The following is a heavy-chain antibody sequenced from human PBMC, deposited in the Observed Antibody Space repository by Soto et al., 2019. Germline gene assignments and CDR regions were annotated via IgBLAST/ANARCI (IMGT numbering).Heavy chain of an antibody. CDR2: ITTTSTYK. CDR1: AFTFNNFH. D-gene: IGHD2-2*01. CDR3: AREKCSSTSCNHGMDV. Sequence: PGGSLRLSCVDSAFTFNNFHMHWVRQAPGKGLQWLASITTTSTYKYYADSVKGRFSISRDNAKNSLYLELTNLRSEDTAVYYCAREKCSSTSCNHGMDVWGLGTTVTVSS. J-gene: IGHJ6*02. V-gene: IGHV3-21*01.